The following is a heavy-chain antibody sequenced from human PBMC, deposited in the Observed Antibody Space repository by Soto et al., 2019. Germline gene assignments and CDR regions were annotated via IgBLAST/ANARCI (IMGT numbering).Heavy chain of an antibody. CDR2: ISGSGGST. J-gene: IGHJ6*02. CDR3: ASEIGGSYYYYYGMDV. Sequence: GGSLRLSCAASGFTFSSYAMSWVRQAPGKGLEWVSAISGSGGSTYYADSVKGRFTISRDNSKNTLYLQMNSLRAEDTAVYYCASEIGGSYYYYYGMDVWGQGTTVTVSS. V-gene: IGHV3-23*01. CDR1: GFTFSSYA. D-gene: IGHD1-26*01.